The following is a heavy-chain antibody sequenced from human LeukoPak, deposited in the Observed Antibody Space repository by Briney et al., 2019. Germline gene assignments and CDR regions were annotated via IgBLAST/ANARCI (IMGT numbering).Heavy chain of an antibody. CDR1: GFTVSSNY. J-gene: IGHJ4*02. CDR2: IYSGGST. V-gene: IGHV3-53*01. CDR3: ARDKPDSRYCSGGSCYVPDY. Sequence: TGGSLRLSCAASGFTVSSNYMSWVRQAPGKGLEWVSVIYSGGSTYYADSVKGRFTISRDNSENTLYLQMNSLRAEDTAVYYCARDKPDSRYCSGGSCYVPDYWGQGTLVTVSS. D-gene: IGHD2-15*01.